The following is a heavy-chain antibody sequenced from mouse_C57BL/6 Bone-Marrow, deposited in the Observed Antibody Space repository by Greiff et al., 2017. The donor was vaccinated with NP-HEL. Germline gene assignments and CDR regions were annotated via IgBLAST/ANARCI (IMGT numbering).Heavy chain of an antibody. CDR1: GYTFTSYG. Sequence: QVQLKQSGAELARPGASVKLSCKASGYTFTSYGISWVKQRTGQGLEWIGEIYPRSGNTYYNEKFKGKATLTADKSSSTAYMELRSLTSEDSAVYFCLYDGYPYAMDYWGQGTSVTVAS. D-gene: IGHD2-3*01. V-gene: IGHV1-81*01. J-gene: IGHJ4*01. CDR2: IYPRSGNT. CDR3: LYDGYPYAMDY.